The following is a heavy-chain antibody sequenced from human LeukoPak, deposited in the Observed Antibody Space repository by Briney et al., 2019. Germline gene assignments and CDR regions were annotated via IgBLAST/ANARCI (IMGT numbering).Heavy chain of an antibody. CDR3: VRHISVEDSDFWSGPKPYYGMDV. CDR2: IYPGDSDT. J-gene: IGHJ6*02. D-gene: IGHD3-3*01. V-gene: IGHV5-51*01. CDR1: GYTFTTYW. Sequence: GESLKISCKGSGYTFTTYWIGWVRQMPGKGLEWLGIIYPGDSDTTYSPSFQGQVTISADRSISTAYLQWSSLKASDTAMYYCVRHISVEDSDFWSGPKPYYGMDVWGQGTTVTVSS.